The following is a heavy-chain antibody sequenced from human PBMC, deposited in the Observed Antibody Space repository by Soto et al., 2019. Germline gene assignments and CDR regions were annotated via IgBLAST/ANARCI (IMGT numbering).Heavy chain of an antibody. D-gene: IGHD6-6*01. CDR1: GFTFSSYA. Sequence: EVQLLESGGGLVQPGGSLRLSCAASGFTFSSYAMSWVRQAPGKGLEWVSAISGSGGSTYYADSVKGRFNISRDNSKNTLYLQMNSLRAEDTAVYYCAKMHSSSSKPLGFDYWGQGTLVTVSS. J-gene: IGHJ4*02. V-gene: IGHV3-23*01. CDR3: AKMHSSSSKPLGFDY. CDR2: ISGSGGST.